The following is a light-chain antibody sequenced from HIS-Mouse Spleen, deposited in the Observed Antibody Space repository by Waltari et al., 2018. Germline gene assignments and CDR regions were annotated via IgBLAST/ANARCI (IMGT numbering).Light chain of an antibody. CDR1: SGHSSYP. J-gene: IGLJ1*01. V-gene: IGLV4-69*01. Sequence: QLVLTQSPSASASLGASVKLTCTLSSGHSSYPIAFPQQQPEKGPPYLMKLNSDGSHSKGDGIPDRFSGSSSGAERYLTISSLQSEDEADYYCQTWGTGIHVFGTGTKVTVL. CDR3: QTWGTGIHV. CDR2: LNSDGSH.